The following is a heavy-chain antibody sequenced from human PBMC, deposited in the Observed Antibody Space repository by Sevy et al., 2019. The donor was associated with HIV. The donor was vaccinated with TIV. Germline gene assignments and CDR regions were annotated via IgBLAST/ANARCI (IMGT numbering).Heavy chain of an antibody. J-gene: IGHJ4*02. D-gene: IGHD4-17*01. Sequence: GGSLRLSCGASGFTFDDYAMHWVRQAPGKGLEWVSGISWNSGSLGYADSVKGRFTISRDIAKNTLHLQMNSLRAEDTAVYYCARDLEFYDYGDYGPAFMPDYWGQGTLVTVSS. CDR2: ISWNSGSL. CDR1: GFTFDDYA. CDR3: ARDLEFYDYGDYGPAFMPDY. V-gene: IGHV3-9*01.